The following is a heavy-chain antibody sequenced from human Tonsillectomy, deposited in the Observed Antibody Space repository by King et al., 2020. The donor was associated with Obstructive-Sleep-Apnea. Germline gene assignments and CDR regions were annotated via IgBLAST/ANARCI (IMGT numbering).Heavy chain of an antibody. Sequence: VQLQESGPGLVKPSETLSLMCTVSGGSISSYFWTWIRQPAGKGLEWIGRIYTSGSTNYNPSLHSRVTMSVDMSKNPFSLKLSSVTAADTAVYYCAREGSGSRPFDYWGQGTLVTVSS. CDR1: GGSISSYF. CDR2: IYTSGST. J-gene: IGHJ4*02. D-gene: IGHD3-10*01. V-gene: IGHV4-4*07. CDR3: AREGSGSRPFDY.